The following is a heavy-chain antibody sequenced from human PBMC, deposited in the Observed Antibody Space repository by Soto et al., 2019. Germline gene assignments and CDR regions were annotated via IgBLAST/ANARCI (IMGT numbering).Heavy chain of an antibody. CDR3: ASGRVVPAAMSYFQH. CDR1: GGTFSSYT. D-gene: IGHD2-2*01. J-gene: IGHJ1*01. CDR2: IIPILGIA. V-gene: IGHV1-69*02. Sequence: SVKVSCKASGGTFSSYTISWVRQAPGQGLEWMGRIIPILGIANYAQKFQGRVTITADKSTSTAYMEPSSLRSEDTAVYYCASGRVVPAAMSYFQHWGQGTLVTVSS.